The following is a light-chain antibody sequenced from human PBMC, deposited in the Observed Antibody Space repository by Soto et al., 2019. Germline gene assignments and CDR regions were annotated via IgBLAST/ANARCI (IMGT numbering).Light chain of an antibody. Sequence: AIGMTQSPSSLAASTGDRATITCRASQGISSYLAWYQQKPGKAPKLLIYAASTLQSGVPSRFSGSGSGTDFTLTMSCLQSEDFATYYCQQYYSYPRLTFGGGTKVDIK. CDR3: QQYYSYPRLT. CDR2: AAS. V-gene: IGKV1-8*01. J-gene: IGKJ4*01. CDR1: QGISSY.